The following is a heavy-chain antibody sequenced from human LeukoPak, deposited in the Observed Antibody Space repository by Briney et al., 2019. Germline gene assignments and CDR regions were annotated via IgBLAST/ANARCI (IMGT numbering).Heavy chain of an antibody. V-gene: IGHV1-69*06. J-gene: IGHJ4*02. CDR1: GGTFSSYA. D-gene: IGHD2-2*01. CDR2: IIPIFGTA. CDR3: ARSVPGLIQGLSTEDIVVVSAAIYYFDY. Sequence: SVKVSCKASGGTFSSYAISWVRQAPGQGLEWMGGIIPIFGTANYAQKFQGRVTITADKSTSTAYMELSSLRSEDTAVYYCARSVPGLIQGLSTEDIVVVSAAIYYFDYWGQGTLVTVSS.